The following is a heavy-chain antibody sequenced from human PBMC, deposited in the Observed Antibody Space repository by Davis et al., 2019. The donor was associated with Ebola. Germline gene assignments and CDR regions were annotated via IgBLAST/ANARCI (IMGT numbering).Heavy chain of an antibody. CDR2: IYWDDGK. CDR1: GFSLSTTGVG. V-gene: IGHV2-5*02. J-gene: IGHJ5*02. Sequence: SGPTPVKPTQTLMLTCTFSGFSLSTTGVGVGWIRQLPGKALEWLALIYWDDGKRYSPSLKSRLTITKDTSKNQVVLTMTNMDPVDTATYYCAHSPAAAGTFDPWGQGTLVTVSS. D-gene: IGHD6-13*01. CDR3: AHSPAAAGTFDP.